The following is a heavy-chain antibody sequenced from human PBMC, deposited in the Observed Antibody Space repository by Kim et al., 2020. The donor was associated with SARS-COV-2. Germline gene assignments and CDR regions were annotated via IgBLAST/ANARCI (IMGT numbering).Heavy chain of an antibody. CDR1: GFTFSSYA. CDR3: VGNLGGHYYYYGVDV. Sequence: GGSLRLSCSASGFTFSSYAMHWVRQAPGKGLEYVSAISSNGGITYYADSVKGRFTISRDNSKNTLYLQMSSMRAEDTAVYYCVGNLGGHYYYYGVDVWGQGTTVTVS. V-gene: IGHV3-64D*06. D-gene: IGHD3-16*01. J-gene: IGHJ6*02. CDR2: ISSNGGIT.